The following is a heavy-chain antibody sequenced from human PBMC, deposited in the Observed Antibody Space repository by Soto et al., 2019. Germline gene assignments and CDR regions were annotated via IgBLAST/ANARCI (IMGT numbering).Heavy chain of an antibody. CDR1: GYTFTSYG. CDR3: ERAVGSSGWYYFDY. D-gene: IGHD6-19*01. Sequence: ASVKVSCKASGYTFTSYGISWVRQAPGQGLEWMGWISAYNGNTNYAQKLQGRVTMTTDTSTSTAYMELRSLRSDDTAVYYCERAVGSSGWYYFDYWGQGTLVTVSS. V-gene: IGHV1-18*01. J-gene: IGHJ4*02. CDR2: ISAYNGNT.